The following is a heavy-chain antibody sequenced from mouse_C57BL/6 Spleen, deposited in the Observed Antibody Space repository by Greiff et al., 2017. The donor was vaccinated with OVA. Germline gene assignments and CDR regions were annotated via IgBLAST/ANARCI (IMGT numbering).Heavy chain of an antibody. J-gene: IGHJ1*03. Sequence: DVKLVESGPGLVKPSQSLSLTCSVTGYSITSGYYWNWIRQFPGNKLEWMGYISYDGSNNYNPSLKNRISITRDTSKNQFFLKLNSVTTEDTATYYCARSYGSSYYWYFDVWGTGTTVTVSS. CDR2: ISYDGSN. CDR3: ARSYGSSYYWYFDV. V-gene: IGHV3-6*01. CDR1: GYSITSGYY. D-gene: IGHD1-1*01.